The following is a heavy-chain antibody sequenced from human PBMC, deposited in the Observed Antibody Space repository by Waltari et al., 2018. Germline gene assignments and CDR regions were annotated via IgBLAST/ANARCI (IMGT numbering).Heavy chain of an antibody. D-gene: IGHD6-19*01. Sequence: QVQLVQSGAEVKKPGASVKVSCKVSGYTLTELSMHWVRQAPGKGLEWMGGFDPEDGETIYAQKFQGRVTITADKSTSTAYMELSSLRSQDTAVYYCAAVAAVRGAFDVWGQGTLVTVSS. CDR1: GYTLTELS. V-gene: IGHV1-24*01. CDR3: AAVAAVRGAFDV. CDR2: FDPEDGET. J-gene: IGHJ3*01.